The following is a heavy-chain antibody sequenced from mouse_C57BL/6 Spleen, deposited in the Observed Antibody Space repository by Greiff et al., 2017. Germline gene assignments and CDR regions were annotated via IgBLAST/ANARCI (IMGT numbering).Heavy chain of an antibody. CDR3: ARRGLGRSDY. CDR1: GYTFTDYY. CDR2: INPYNGGT. J-gene: IGHJ2*01. V-gene: IGHV1-19*01. Sequence: VQLKQSGPVLVKPGASVKMSCKASGYTFTDYYMNWVKQSHGKSLEWIGVINPYNGGTSYNQKFKGKATLTVDKSSSTAYMGLNSLTSEDSAVYYCARRGLGRSDYWGQGTTLTVSS. D-gene: IGHD4-1*01.